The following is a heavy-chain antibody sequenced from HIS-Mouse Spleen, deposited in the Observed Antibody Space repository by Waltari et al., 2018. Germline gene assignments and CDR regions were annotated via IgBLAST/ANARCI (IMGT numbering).Heavy chain of an antibody. CDR3: AREIPYSSSWYDWYFDL. V-gene: IGHV4-39*07. D-gene: IGHD6-13*01. J-gene: IGHJ2*01. CDR2: IYYSGGT. Sequence: QLQLQESGPGLVKPSETLSLTCTVSGGSIGSSSYYWGWIRQPPGKGLEWIVSIYYSGGTYYNPSLKSRVTISVDTSKNQFSLKLSSVTAADTAVYYCAREIPYSSSWYDWYFDLWGRGTLVTVSS. CDR1: GGSIGSSSYY.